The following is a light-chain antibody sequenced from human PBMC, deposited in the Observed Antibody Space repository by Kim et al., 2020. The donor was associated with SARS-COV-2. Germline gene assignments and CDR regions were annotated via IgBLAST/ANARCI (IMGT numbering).Light chain of an antibody. Sequence: NFMLTQPNSVSESPGKTVTISCTRSSGSIASNYVQWYQQRPGSSPTTVIYEDNQRPSGVPDRFSGSIDSSSNSASLTISGLKTEDEADYYCQSYDSSNPWVFGGGTQLTVL. CDR2: EDN. CDR1: SGSIASNY. V-gene: IGLV6-57*01. CDR3: QSYDSSNPWV. J-gene: IGLJ3*02.